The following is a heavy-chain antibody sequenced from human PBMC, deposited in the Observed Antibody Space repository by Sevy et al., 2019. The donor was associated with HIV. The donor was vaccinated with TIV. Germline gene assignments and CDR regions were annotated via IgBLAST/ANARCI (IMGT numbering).Heavy chain of an antibody. V-gene: IGHV1-69*13. J-gene: IGHJ5*02. CDR3: ARDVGGYCSRGIFSPAAGIGP. CDR2: IIPIFDTA. D-gene: IGHD2-15*01. Sequence: ASVKVSCKASGGTFSSYTITWVRQAPGQGLEWMGGIIPIFDTANYAQKFQGRVTITADESTSTAYMELSSLRSEDTAGYYCARDVGGYCSRGIFSPAAGIGPWGQGTLVSVSS. CDR1: GGTFSSYT.